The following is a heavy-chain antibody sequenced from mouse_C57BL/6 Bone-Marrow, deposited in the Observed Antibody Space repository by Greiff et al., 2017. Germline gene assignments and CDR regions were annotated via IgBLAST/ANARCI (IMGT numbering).Heavy chain of an antibody. CDR2: IHPSDSGT. CDR1: GYTFTSYW. D-gene: IGHD1-1*01. CDR3: AMEFYYGSSDFDY. V-gene: IGHV1-74*01. J-gene: IGHJ2*01. Sequence: QVQLQQPGAELVKPGASVKVSCKASGYTFTSYWMHWVKQRPGQGLEWIGRIHPSDSGTNYNQKFKGKATLTVDKSSSTAYMQLSSLTSEDSAVYYCAMEFYYGSSDFDYWGQGTTLPGSS.